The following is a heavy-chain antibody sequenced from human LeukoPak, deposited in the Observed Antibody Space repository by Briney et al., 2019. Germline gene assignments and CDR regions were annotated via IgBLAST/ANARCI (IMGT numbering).Heavy chain of an antibody. CDR2: ISGSGGST. V-gene: IGHV3-23*01. CDR3: AKAARSGDPRVPGAFDI. J-gene: IGHJ3*02. D-gene: IGHD5-18*01. Sequence: GGSLILSCAASGFTFSSYAMSWVRQAPGKGLEWVSAISGSGGSTYYADSVKGRFTISRDNSKNTLYLQMNSLRAEDTAVYYCAKAARSGDPRVPGAFDIWGQGTMVTVSS. CDR1: GFTFSSYA.